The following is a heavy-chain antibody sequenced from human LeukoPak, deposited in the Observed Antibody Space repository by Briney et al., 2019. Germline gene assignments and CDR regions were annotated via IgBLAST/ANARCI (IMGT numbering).Heavy chain of an antibody. CDR2: SRNKANSYTT. D-gene: IGHD6-19*01. Sequence: PGGSLRLSCAASGFTFSDHYMDWVRQAPGKGLEWAGRSRNKANSYTTEYAASVKGRFTISRDDSKNSLYLQMNSLKTEDTAVYYCASSYSSGWHWGQGTLVTVSS. CDR3: ASSYSSGWH. J-gene: IGHJ4*02. CDR1: GFTFSDHY. V-gene: IGHV3-72*01.